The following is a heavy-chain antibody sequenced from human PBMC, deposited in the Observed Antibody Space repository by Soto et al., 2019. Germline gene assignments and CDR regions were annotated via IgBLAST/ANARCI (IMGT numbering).Heavy chain of an antibody. D-gene: IGHD6-25*01. CDR3: AKAPQRAPDY. CDR1: GFTFSGYA. Sequence: GGSLRLSCAASGFTFSGYAMSWVRQAPGKGLEWVSAISGSGGSTYYADSVKGRFTISRDNSKNRLYLQMNSLRAEDTAVYYCAKAPQRAPDYWGQGTLVTVSS. V-gene: IGHV3-23*01. CDR2: ISGSGGST. J-gene: IGHJ4*02.